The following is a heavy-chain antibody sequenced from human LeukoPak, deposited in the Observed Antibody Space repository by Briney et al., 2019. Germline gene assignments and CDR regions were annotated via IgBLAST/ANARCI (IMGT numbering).Heavy chain of an antibody. CDR3: ARVGGYFDWLFYYYYYGMDV. J-gene: IGHJ6*02. D-gene: IGHD3-9*01. V-gene: IGHV3-7*01. CDR2: IKQDGSEK. CDR1: GFTFSSYW. Sequence: GGSLRLSCAASGFTFSSYWMSWVRQAPGKGLEWVANIKQDGSEKYYVDSVKGRFTISRDNAKNSLYLQMNSLRAEDTAVYYCARVGGYFDWLFYYYYYGMDVWGQGTTVTVSS.